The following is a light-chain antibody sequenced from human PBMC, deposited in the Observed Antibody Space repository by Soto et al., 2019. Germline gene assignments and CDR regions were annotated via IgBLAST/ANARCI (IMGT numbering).Light chain of an antibody. CDR3: QQYNNWPPYT. V-gene: IGKV3-15*01. CDR1: QSVSNN. CDR2: GAS. Sequence: EIVFTQSPGTLSLSPGERATLSCRASQSVSNNYLAWYQQKPGQAPRLLIYGASTRATGIPARFSGSGSGTEFTLTISSXQSEDFAVYYCQQYNNWPPYTFGQGTKVDIK. J-gene: IGKJ2*01.